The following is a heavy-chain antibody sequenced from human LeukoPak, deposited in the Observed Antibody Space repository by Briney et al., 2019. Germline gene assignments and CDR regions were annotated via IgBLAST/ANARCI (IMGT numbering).Heavy chain of an antibody. CDR2: INPSGGNT. CDR1: GYTFTSYY. J-gene: IGHJ4*02. Sequence: ASVKVSCKASGYTFTSYYMHWVRQAPGQGLEWMGIINPSGGNTSYAQKFQGRVTMTRDTSTSTVYMELSSLRSEDTAVYYCARDDAVPSGYDYRTLDYWGQGTLVTVSS. V-gene: IGHV1-46*01. CDR3: ARDDAVPSGYDYRTLDY. D-gene: IGHD5-12*01.